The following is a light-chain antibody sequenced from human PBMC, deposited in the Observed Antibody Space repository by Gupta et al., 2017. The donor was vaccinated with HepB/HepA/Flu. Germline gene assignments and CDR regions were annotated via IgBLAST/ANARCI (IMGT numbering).Light chain of an antibody. CDR2: KVS. J-gene: IGKJ4*01. CDR1: QRLVHSDGNTY. CDR3: MQGTHWPLT. V-gene: IGKV2-30*02. Sequence: DVVMTQSPLSLPVTLGQPASISCRSSQRLVHSDGNTYLNWFQQRPGQSPRRLIYKVSNRDSGVPDRFSGSGSGTDFTLEISRVEAEDVGVYYCMQGTHWPLTFGGGTKVEIK.